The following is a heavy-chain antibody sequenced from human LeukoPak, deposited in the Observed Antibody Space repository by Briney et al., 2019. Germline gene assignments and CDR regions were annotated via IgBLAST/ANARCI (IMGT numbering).Heavy chain of an antibody. J-gene: IGHJ4*02. V-gene: IGHV4-61*02. Sequence: SQTLSLTCTVSGGSISSGSYYWSWIRQPAGKGLEWIGRIYTSGSTNYNPSLKSRVTISVDTSKNQFSLKLSSVTAANTAVYYCAREGYGDYVRPFDYWGQGTLVTVSS. D-gene: IGHD4-17*01. CDR2: IYTSGST. CDR1: GGSISSGSYY. CDR3: AREGYGDYVRPFDY.